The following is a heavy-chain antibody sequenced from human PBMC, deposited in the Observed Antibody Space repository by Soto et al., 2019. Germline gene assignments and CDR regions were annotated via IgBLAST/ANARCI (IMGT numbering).Heavy chain of an antibody. CDR2: IKQDGSEK. D-gene: IGHD3-3*01. CDR3: ASGVTLNYDFWSGYPYYFDY. V-gene: IGHV3-7*01. CDR1: GFTFSSYC. Sequence: GGSLRLSCSASGFTFSSYCMSWVRQAPGKGLEWVANIKQDGSEKYYVDSVKGRFTISRDNAKNSLYLQMNSLRAEDTAVYYCASGVTLNYDFWSGYPYYFDYWGQGTLVTVS. J-gene: IGHJ4*02.